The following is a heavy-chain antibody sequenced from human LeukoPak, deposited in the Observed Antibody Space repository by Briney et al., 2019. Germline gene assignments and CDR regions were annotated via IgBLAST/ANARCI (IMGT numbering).Heavy chain of an antibody. Sequence: SETLSLTCTVSGGSISSSSYYWGWIRQPPGKGLEWIGSIYYSGSTYYNPSLKSRVTISVDTSKNQFSLKLSSVTAADTAVYYCARPDYYYYYMDVWGKGTTVTISS. CDR2: IYYSGST. J-gene: IGHJ6*03. CDR3: ARPDYYYYYMDV. V-gene: IGHV4-39*01. CDR1: GGSISSSSYY.